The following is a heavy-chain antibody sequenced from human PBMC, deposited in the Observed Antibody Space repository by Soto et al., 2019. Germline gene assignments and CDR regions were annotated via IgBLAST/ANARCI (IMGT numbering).Heavy chain of an antibody. CDR3: ARGTYYYDSSGYYPADYFDY. V-gene: IGHV1-69*02. CDR1: GGTFSSYT. CDR2: IIPILGIA. Sequence: QVQLVQSGAEVKKPGSSVKVSCKASGGTFSSYTICWVRQAPGQGLEWMGRIIPILGIANYAQKFQGRVTITADKSTSTAYMELSSLRSEDTAVYYCARGTYYYDSSGYYPADYFDYWGQGTLVTVSS. J-gene: IGHJ4*02. D-gene: IGHD3-22*01.